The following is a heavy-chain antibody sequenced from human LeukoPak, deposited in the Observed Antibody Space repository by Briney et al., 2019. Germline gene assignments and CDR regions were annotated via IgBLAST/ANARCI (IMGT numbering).Heavy chain of an antibody. CDR2: IWYDGSNK. J-gene: IGHJ4*02. Sequence: GGSLRLSCAASGFSFSTFGMHWVRQAPGKGLEWAALIWYDGSNKYYADSVKGRFTISRDNSKNTLYLQMNSLRAEDTAVYYCARGDETYYFDYWGQGTLVTVSS. CDR1: GFSFSTFG. V-gene: IGHV3-33*01. CDR3: ARGDETYYFDY.